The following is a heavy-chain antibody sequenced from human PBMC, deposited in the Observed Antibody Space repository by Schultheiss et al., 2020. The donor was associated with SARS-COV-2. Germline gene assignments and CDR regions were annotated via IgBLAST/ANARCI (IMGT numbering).Heavy chain of an antibody. Sequence: GGSLRLSCAASGFTVSSNYMSWVRQAPGKGLEWVANIKQDGSEKYYVDSVKGRFTISRENAKNSLYLQMNSLRAGDTAVYYCARDLQLVRDPKYYYYGMDVWGQGTTVTVSS. CDR3: ARDLQLVRDPKYYYYGMDV. CDR2: IKQDGSEK. V-gene: IGHV3-7*01. J-gene: IGHJ6*02. D-gene: IGHD6-6*01. CDR1: GFTVSSNY.